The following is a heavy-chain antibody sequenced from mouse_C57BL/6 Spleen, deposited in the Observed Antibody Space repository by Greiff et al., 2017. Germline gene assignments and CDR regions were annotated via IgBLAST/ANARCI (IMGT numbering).Heavy chain of an antibody. CDR1: GFTFRSYT. J-gene: IGHJ2*01. D-gene: IGHD1-1*01. Sequence: EVKLMESGGGLVKPGGSLKLSCAASGFTFRSYTMSWVRQTPEKRLEWVATIRGGGGNPYYPDSVKGRFTISRDNAKNTLYLQMSSLRSEDTALYYCARLLITTVVDYFDDWGQGTTLTVSS. V-gene: IGHV5-9*01. CDR3: ARLLITTVVDYFDD. CDR2: IRGGGGNP.